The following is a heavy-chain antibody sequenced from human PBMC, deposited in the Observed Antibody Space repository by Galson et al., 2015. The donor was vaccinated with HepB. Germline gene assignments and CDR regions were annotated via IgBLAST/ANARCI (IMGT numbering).Heavy chain of an antibody. V-gene: IGHV5-10-1*01. D-gene: IGHD5-18*01. CDR3: ARPGLYSYGLYGMDV. J-gene: IGHJ6*02. CDR1: GYSFTSYW. CDR2: IDPSDSYT. Sequence: QSGAEVKKPGESLRISRKGSGYSFTSYWISWVRQMPGKGLEWMGRIDPSDSYTNYSPSFQGHVTISAGKSISTAYLQWSSLKASDTAMYYCARPGLYSYGLYGMDVWGQGTTVTVSS.